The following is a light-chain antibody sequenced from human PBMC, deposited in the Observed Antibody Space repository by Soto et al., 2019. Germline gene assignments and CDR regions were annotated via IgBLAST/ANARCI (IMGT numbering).Light chain of an antibody. CDR2: EVF. V-gene: IGLV2-8*01. CDR3: TSYAGSSNFVV. Sequence: QSALTQPPSASGSPGQSVSISCTGTSSDVGGYNYVSWYRQYPGKAPKLVIYEVFKRPAGVPDRLSGSKSGNTASLTVSGLQAEDEGHYYCTSYAGSSNFVVFGGGTKVTVL. CDR1: SSDVGGYNY. J-gene: IGLJ2*01.